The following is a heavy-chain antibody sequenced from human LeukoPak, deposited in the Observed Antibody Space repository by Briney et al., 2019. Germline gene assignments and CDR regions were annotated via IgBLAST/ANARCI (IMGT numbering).Heavy chain of an antibody. D-gene: IGHD6-6*01. CDR2: INSDGSST. CDR3: ARVLTAARPFDY. V-gene: IGHV3-74*01. CDR1: GFTFSSYS. Sequence: SGGSLRLSCAASGFTFSSYSMNWVRQAPGKGLVWVSRINSDGSSTSYADSVKGRFTISRDNAKNTLYLQMNSLRAEDTAMYYCARVLTAARPFDYWGQGTLVTVSS. J-gene: IGHJ4*02.